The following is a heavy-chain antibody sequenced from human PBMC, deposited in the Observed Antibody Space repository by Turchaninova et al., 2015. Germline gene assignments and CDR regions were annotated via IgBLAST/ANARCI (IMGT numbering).Heavy chain of an antibody. V-gene: IGHV1-18*04. CDR3: ASHRAAAGTSGFDY. Sequence: VQLVQSGAEVKKTLLTGRCPCIVSCDTFTRYGTIWVGQAPGQVLDWMGGISAYNGNTNYAQNLQVRVTMTTDTSTSTAYMELRSLRSDDTAVYYCASHRAAAGTSGFDYWGQGTLVTVSS. D-gene: IGHD6-13*01. CDR1: CDTFTRYG. CDR2: ISAYNGNT. J-gene: IGHJ4*02.